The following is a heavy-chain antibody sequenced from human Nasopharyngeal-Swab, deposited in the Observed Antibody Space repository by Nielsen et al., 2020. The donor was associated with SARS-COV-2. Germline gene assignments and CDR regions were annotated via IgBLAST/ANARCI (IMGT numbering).Heavy chain of an antibody. D-gene: IGHD1-20*01. Sequence: GGSLRLSCAASGFTFSSYGMHWVRQAPGKGLEWVAVIWYDGSKKYYADSVKGRFTISRDNSKNTLYLQMNGLRAEDTAVYYCARGLTGTPPYYFDYWGQGTLVTVSS. CDR1: GFTFSSYG. CDR2: IWYDGSKK. V-gene: IGHV3-33*01. J-gene: IGHJ4*02. CDR3: ARGLTGTPPYYFDY.